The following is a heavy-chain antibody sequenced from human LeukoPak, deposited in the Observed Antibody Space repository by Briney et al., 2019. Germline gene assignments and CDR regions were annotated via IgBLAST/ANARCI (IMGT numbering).Heavy chain of an antibody. V-gene: IGHV4-59*08. CDR3: ARHVSSASFYFDY. D-gene: IGHD2-2*01. Sequence: SETLSLTCTVSGGSISSYYWSWVRQPPGKGLEWLGYIYSSGSTSYNPSLESRVTISVDTSENQFSLKLSSVTAADTAVYYCARHVSSASFYFDYWGQGTLVTVSS. CDR2: IYSSGST. J-gene: IGHJ4*02. CDR1: GGSISSYY.